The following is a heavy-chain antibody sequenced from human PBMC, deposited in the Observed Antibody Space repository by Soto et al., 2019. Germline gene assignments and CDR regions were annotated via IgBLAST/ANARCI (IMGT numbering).Heavy chain of an antibody. CDR2: IFHGGNI. CDR3: ARDNQSSGTWPFDH. CDR1: GASVIPSDW. Sequence: QVQLQESGPGLVQPSGTLSLTCSVSGASVIPSDWWNWVRKPPGKGLEWIVEIFHGGNIHYNPSLKTRVTISLDKSKNQVFLNLNSVTAADTAGYYCARDNQSSGTWPFDHWGQGALATASS. D-gene: IGHD2-15*01. V-gene: IGHV4-4*02. J-gene: IGHJ4*02.